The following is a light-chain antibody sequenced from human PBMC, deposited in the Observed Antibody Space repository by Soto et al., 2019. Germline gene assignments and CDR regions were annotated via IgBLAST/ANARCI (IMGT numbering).Light chain of an antibody. Sequence: QSALTQPPSASGSPGQSVTIYCTGTSSDVGGYKYVSWYQQHPGKAPKLMIFEVNKRPSGVPDRFSGSKSGNRASLTVSGLQAEDEADYYCSSYAGINNLGVFGTGTKVTVL. CDR3: SSYAGINNLGV. V-gene: IGLV2-8*01. J-gene: IGLJ1*01. CDR1: SSDVGGYKY. CDR2: EVN.